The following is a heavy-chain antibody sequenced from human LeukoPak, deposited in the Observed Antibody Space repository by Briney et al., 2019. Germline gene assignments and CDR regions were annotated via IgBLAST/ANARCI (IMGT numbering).Heavy chain of an antibody. CDR1: GGSISSSTYY. J-gene: IGHJ4*02. CDR2: IYYSGST. V-gene: IGHV4-39*01. Sequence: SETLSLTCTVSGGSISSSTYYWGWIRQPPGKGLQWIGSIYYSGSTYYNPSLKSRVTISVDTSKNQFSLKLYSVTAADTAVYYCARLPITIWEGSNYFDFWGQGTLVTVSS. D-gene: IGHD3-3*01. CDR3: ARLPITIWEGSNYFDF.